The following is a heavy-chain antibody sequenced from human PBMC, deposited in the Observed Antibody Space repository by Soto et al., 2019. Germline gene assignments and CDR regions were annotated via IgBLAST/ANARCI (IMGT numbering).Heavy chain of an antibody. J-gene: IGHJ4*02. D-gene: IGHD3-10*01. CDR1: GGSISSYY. CDR3: ARDPPARGGFDY. V-gene: IGHV4-59*01. CDR2: IYYSGST. Sequence: QVQLQESGPGLVKPSETLSLTCTVSGGSISSYYWSWIRQPPGKGLEWIGYIYYSGSTNYNPSLKSRVTLSVDTSKNQFSLKLSSVTAADTAVYYCARDPPARGGFDYLGQGTLVTVSS.